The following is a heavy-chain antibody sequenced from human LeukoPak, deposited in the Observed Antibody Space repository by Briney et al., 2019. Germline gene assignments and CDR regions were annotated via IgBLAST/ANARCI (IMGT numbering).Heavy chain of an antibody. J-gene: IGHJ5*02. CDR1: GFTFSSYW. D-gene: IGHD2-2*01. CDR2: IKQDGSEK. Sequence: QTGGSLRLSCAASGFTFSSYWMSWVRQAPGKGLEWVANIKQDGSEKYYVDSVKGRFTISRDNAKNSLYLQMNSLRAEDTAVYYCAREDIVAVPAAPRGWFDPWGQGTLVTVSS. CDR3: AREDIVAVPAAPRGWFDP. V-gene: IGHV3-7*01.